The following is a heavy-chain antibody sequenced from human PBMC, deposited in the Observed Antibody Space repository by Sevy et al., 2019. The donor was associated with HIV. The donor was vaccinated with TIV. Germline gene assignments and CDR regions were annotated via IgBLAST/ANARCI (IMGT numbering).Heavy chain of an antibody. CDR1: GKTLSELS. CDR2: FDPEDGET. Sequence: ASVKVSCTVSGKTLSELSMHWVRQAPGKGLEWMGSFDPEDGETIYAQNFKGRVTMTEDTFTDTAYMELTSLRSEDTAVYYCATTREYYSDNSGYFDYWGQGTLVTVSS. J-gene: IGHJ4*02. CDR3: ATTREYYSDNSGYFDY. D-gene: IGHD3-22*01. V-gene: IGHV1-24*01.